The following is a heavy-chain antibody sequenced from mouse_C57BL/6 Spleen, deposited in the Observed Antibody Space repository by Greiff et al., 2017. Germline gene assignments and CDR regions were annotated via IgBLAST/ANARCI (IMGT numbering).Heavy chain of an antibody. V-gene: IGHV3-8*01. CDR2: ISYSGST. J-gene: IGHJ1*03. CDR3: ARSPYSNYWYFDV. CDR1: GYSITSDY. Sequence: DVMLVESGPGLAKPSQTLSLTCSVTGYSITSDYWNWIRKFPGNKLEYMGYISYSGSTYYNPSLKSRISITRDTSKNQYYLQLNSVTTEDTATYYCARSPYSNYWYFDVWGTGTTVTVSS. D-gene: IGHD2-5*01.